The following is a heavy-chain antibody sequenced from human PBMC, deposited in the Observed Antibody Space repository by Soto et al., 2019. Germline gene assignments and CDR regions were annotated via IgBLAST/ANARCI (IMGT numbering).Heavy chain of an antibody. D-gene: IGHD1-26*01. CDR3: ARAPIE. V-gene: IGHV4-31*03. Sequence: PSETLSLTCTVSGGSISSGDYYWSWIRQPPGKGLEWIGDINHSGRTSYNPSLKSRVTISIDTSKNQFSLKLSSVTAADTAVYYCARAPIEWGQGTLVTVSS. CDR1: GGSISSGDYY. CDR2: INHSGRT. J-gene: IGHJ4*02.